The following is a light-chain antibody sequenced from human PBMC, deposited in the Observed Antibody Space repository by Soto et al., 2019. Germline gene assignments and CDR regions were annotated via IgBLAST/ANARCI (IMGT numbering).Light chain of an antibody. CDR3: QQFKSYPYT. Sequence: AIQLTQSPSSLSASVGDRVTITCRASQDINSNLAWYQQKPGKPPNLLIYDASSLQSGVPSRFSGAGSGTDFTLTIDSLQPEDSATYHCQQFKSYPYTFGQGTKLEIK. V-gene: IGKV1-13*02. CDR1: QDINSN. J-gene: IGKJ2*01. CDR2: DAS.